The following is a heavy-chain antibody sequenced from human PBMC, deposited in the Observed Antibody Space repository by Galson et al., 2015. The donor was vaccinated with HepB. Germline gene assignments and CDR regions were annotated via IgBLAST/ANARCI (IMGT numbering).Heavy chain of an antibody. CDR3: ARHQSDSSGYFTLTGWAGMDV. V-gene: IGHV4-30-4*01. CDR1: GGSISSGGYY. D-gene: IGHD3-22*01. Sequence: LSLTCAVSGGSISSGGYYWSWIRQPPGKGLEWIGYIYYSGSTYYNPSLKSRVTISVDTSKNQFSLKLSSVTAADTAVYYCARHQSDSSGYFTLTGWAGMDVWGQGTTVTVSS. CDR2: IYYSGST. J-gene: IGHJ6*02.